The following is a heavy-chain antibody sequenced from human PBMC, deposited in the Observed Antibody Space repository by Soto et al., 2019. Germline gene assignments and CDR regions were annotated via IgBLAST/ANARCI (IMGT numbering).Heavy chain of an antibody. CDR3: ARSAYYDILTGYYNVMGY. CDR1: GYTFTSYG. J-gene: IGHJ4*02. CDR2: TSAYNGNT. V-gene: IGHV1-18*01. D-gene: IGHD3-9*01. Sequence: QVQLVQSGAEVKKPGASVKVSCKASGYTFTSYGISWVRQAPGQGLEWMGWTSAYNGNTNYAQKLQGRVTMTPDTSTSTAYMELRSLRSDDTAVYYCARSAYYDILTGYYNVMGYWGQGTLVTVSS.